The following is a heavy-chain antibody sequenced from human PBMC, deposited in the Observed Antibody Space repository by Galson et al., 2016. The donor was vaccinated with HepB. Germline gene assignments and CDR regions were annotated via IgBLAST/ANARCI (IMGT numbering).Heavy chain of an antibody. CDR3: ARLARVADFYYYGMDV. CDR1: GYTLTTYY. V-gene: IGHV1-2*02. CDR2: INPNSGGT. J-gene: IGHJ6*02. Sequence: SVKVSCKASGYTLTTYYIHWARQAPGQGLEWMGWINPNSGGTNYVQKFRGRFTMTRDTSINTAYMELSGLRSDDTAVYYCARLARVADFYYYGMDVWGQGTTVTVSS.